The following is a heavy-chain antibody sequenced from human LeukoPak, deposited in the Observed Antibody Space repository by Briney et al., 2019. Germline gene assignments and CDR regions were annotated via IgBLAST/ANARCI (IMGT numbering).Heavy chain of an antibody. V-gene: IGHV4-61*02. CDR2: IYTSGTT. CDR3: AREPMIRGITHFDY. Sequence: SQTLSLTCTVSGGSISSGTYYWSWIRQPAGKGLEWIGRIYTSGTTNYNPALKSCVTISVDTSKTQFPLELTSVTAADTAMYYCAREPMIRGITHFDYWGQGTLVTVSS. J-gene: IGHJ4*02. D-gene: IGHD3-10*01. CDR1: GGSISSGTYY.